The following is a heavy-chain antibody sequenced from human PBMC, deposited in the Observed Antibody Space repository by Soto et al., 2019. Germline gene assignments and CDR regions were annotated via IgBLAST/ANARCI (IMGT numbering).Heavy chain of an antibody. CDR3: ARAGDPKTYDILTGGDYYYYGMDV. CDR1: GFTFSSYA. D-gene: IGHD3-9*01. V-gene: IGHV3-30-3*01. J-gene: IGHJ6*02. CDR2: ISYDGSNK. Sequence: GGSLRLSCAASGFTFSSYAMHWVRQAPGKGLEWVAVISYDGSNKYYADSVKGRFTISRDNSKNTLYLQMNSLRAEDTAVYYCARAGDPKTYDILTGGDYYYYGMDVWGQGTTVTVSS.